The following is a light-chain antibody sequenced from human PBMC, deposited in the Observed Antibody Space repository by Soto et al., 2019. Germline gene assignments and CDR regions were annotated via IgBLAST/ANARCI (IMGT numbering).Light chain of an antibody. CDR2: GAS. V-gene: IGKV3D-15*01. J-gene: IGKJ5*01. CDR1: QSVTSY. Sequence: IVVTQSPGTLSFSPGERATLSCRSSQSVTSYLAWYQQKPGQAPRLLIYGASNRATGIPARFSGSGSGTDFTLTISSLQSEDFAVYYCQQYNNGPPITFGQGTRLEIK. CDR3: QQYNNGPPIT.